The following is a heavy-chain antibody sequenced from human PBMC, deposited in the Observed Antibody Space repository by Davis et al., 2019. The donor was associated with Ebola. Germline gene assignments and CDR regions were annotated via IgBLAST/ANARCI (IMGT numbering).Heavy chain of an antibody. D-gene: IGHD4-17*01. J-gene: IGHJ4*02. Sequence: GGSLRLSCAASGFTFSSYGMHWVRQAPGKGLEWVANIKQDGSEKYYVDSVKGRFTISRDNAKNSLYLQMNSLETEDTAVYYCARGETTVTPYLDYWGQGTLVTVSS. V-gene: IGHV3-7*03. CDR2: IKQDGSEK. CDR1: GFTFSSYG. CDR3: ARGETTVTPYLDY.